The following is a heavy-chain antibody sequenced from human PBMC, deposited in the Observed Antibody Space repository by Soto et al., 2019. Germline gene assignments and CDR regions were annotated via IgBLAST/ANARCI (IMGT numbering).Heavy chain of an antibody. CDR3: AREYGVARHAFDI. D-gene: IGHD2-15*01. V-gene: IGHV1-18*01. CDR2: ISAYNGNT. CDR1: GYTFTSYG. J-gene: IGHJ3*02. Sequence: ASEKVSWKASGYTFTSYGISWVRQAPGQGLEWMGWISAYNGNTNYAQKLQGRVTMTTDTSTSTAYMELRSLRSDDTAVYYCAREYGVARHAFDIWAKGQWSPSPQ.